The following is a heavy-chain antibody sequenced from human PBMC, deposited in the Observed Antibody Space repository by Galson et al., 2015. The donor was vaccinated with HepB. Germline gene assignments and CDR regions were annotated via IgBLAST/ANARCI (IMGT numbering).Heavy chain of an antibody. D-gene: IGHD3-22*01. CDR3: ATWGSYYDSGNYYAFDC. J-gene: IGHJ4*02. V-gene: IGHV1-8*01. CDR2: MSPDSGHT. Sequence: SVKVSCKASGYTFTNYEFNWVRQAPGQGLEWMGWMSPDSGHTGFIHNFQGRTTLSWNASINTAYMEVSSLRSEDTAVYYCATWGSYYDSGNYYAFDCWGQGTLVTVSS. CDR1: GYTFTNYE.